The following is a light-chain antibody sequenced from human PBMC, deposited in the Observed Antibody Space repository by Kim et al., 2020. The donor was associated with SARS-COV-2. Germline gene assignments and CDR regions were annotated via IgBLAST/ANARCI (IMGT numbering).Light chain of an antibody. V-gene: IGLV3-1*01. CDR2: QDS. Sequence: SYELTQPPSVSVSPGQTASITCSGDKLGDKYACWYQQKPGQSPVLVIYQDSKRPSGFPERFSGSNSGNTATLPISGTQAMDEADYYCQAWDSSPSYVFGTGTNVTDL. J-gene: IGLJ1*01. CDR3: QAWDSSPSYV. CDR1: KLGDKY.